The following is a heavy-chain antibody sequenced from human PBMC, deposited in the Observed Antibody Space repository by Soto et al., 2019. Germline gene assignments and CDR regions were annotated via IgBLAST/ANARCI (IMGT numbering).Heavy chain of an antibody. CDR1: GDSIGRFY. CDR2: VYSTRGV. CDR3: ARDLSGTGLDI. D-gene: IGHD1-26*01. V-gene: IGHV4-4*07. J-gene: IGHJ6*02. Sequence: QVQLHESGPGLVKPSETPSLTCNVSGDSIGRFYWSWIRQSAGKGLEWIGRVYSTRGVTYNPALKGRVTISLDRSHNHVSLGMNSVTAADTAVYFCARDLSGTGLDIWGRGTRVSVSS.